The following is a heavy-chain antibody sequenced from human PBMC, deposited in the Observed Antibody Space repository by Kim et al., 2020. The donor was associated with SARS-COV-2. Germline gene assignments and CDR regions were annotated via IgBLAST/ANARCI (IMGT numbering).Heavy chain of an antibody. V-gene: IGHV5-51*01. Sequence: GESLKISCKGSGYSFTSYWIGWVRQMPGKGLEWMGIIYPGDSDTRYSPSFQGQVTISADKSISTAYLQWSSLKASDTAMYYCARLTELSIAVAVLDYWGQGTLVTVSS. CDR3: ARLTELSIAVAVLDY. D-gene: IGHD6-19*01. J-gene: IGHJ4*02. CDR1: GYSFTSYW. CDR2: IYPGDSDT.